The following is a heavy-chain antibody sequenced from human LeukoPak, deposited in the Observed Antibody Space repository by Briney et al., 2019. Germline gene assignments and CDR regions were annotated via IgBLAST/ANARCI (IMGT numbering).Heavy chain of an antibody. J-gene: IGHJ4*02. CDR1: GYSFTSYW. D-gene: IGHD4-17*01. CDR2: IYPGDSDT. CDR3: ARPRYGDYLEYYFDY. V-gene: IGHV5-51*01. Sequence: ESPEISFKGPGYSFTSYWIGWVRQMPGKGLEWMGIIYPGDSDTRYSPSFQGQVTISADKSISTAYLQWSSLKASDTAMYYCARPRYGDYLEYYFDYWGQGTLVTVSS.